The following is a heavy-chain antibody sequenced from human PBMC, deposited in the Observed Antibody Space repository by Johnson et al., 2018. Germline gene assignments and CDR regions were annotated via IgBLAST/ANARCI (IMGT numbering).Heavy chain of an antibody. CDR2: INPSGGST. V-gene: IGHV1-46*01. CDR3: ASASSGWYEGTWYWFDP. Sequence: QVQLVESGAEVKKPGASVKVSCKASGYTFTGYYMHWVRQAPGQGLEWMGIINPSGGSTSYAQKFQGRVTMTRDTSTSTVYMELSSLRSEDTAVYYCASASSGWYEGTWYWFDPWGQGTRVTVSS. CDR1: GYTFTGYY. D-gene: IGHD6-19*01. J-gene: IGHJ5*02.